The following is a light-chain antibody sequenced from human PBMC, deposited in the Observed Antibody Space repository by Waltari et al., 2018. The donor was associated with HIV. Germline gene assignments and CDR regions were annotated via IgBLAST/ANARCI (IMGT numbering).Light chain of an antibody. Sequence: EIVLTQSPGTLSLSPGPRATLSCRASQSVSGSFLASYQHKAGKATRLLNYGATNRATGTPNRFSGSGLGSDFTLTISRLEPEDFAIYDCQHFDSSTMYTFGQGTKVEIK. CDR1: QSVSGSF. CDR3: QHFDSSTMYT. V-gene: IGKV3-20*01. CDR2: GAT. J-gene: IGKJ2*01.